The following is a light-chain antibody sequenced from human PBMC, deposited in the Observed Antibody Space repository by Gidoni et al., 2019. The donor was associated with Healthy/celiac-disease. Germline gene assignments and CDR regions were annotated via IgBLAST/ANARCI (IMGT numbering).Light chain of an antibody. Sequence: QSALTQPRSVSGSPGQSVTISCTGTSSDVGGYNYFSWYQQHPGKAPKLMIYDVSKRPSGVPDRFSGSKSCNTASLTISGLQAEDEADYYCCSYAGSYTWVFGGGTKLTVL. CDR2: DVS. CDR3: CSYAGSYTWV. CDR1: SSDVGGYNY. V-gene: IGLV2-11*01. J-gene: IGLJ3*02.